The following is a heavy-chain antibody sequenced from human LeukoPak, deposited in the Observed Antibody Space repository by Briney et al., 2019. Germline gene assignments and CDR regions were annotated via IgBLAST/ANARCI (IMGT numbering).Heavy chain of an antibody. V-gene: IGHV3-23*01. CDR2: ISGSGGST. Sequence: GGSLRLSCAASGFTFSSYAMSWVRQAPGKGLEWVSAISGSGGSTYYADSVKGRFTISRDNSKNTLYLQMNSRRAEDTAVYYCAKDGSGSYYSVPNWFDPWGQGTLVTVSS. D-gene: IGHD3-10*01. CDR3: AKDGSGSYYSVPNWFDP. J-gene: IGHJ5*02. CDR1: GFTFSSYA.